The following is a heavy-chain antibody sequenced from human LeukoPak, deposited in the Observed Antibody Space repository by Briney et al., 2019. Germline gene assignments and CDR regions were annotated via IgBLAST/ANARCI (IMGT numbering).Heavy chain of an antibody. J-gene: IGHJ4*02. Sequence: PGGSLRLSCAASGFMFDDHGMTWVRQVPGKGLEWVSGINWNGGSTGYVDSVKGRFTISRDNAKNVLFLQMNNLRAEDTAFYYCARGEWDLRDWGQGTLVTVSS. V-gene: IGHV3-20*04. D-gene: IGHD1-26*01. CDR2: INWNGGST. CDR3: ARGEWDLRD. CDR1: GFMFDDHG.